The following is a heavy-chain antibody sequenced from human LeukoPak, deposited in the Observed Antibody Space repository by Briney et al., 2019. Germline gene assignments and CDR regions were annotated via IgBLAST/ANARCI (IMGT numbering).Heavy chain of an antibody. D-gene: IGHD4-17*01. CDR2: IYHSGST. Sequence: SETLSLTCTVSGGSISSSSYYWGWIRQPPEKELEWIGGIYHSGSTHYNPSLKSRLTIFVDTSKNQFSLKVNSVTAADTAVYYCARNGTVTVSGTKFNYFDYWGQGTLVTVSS. V-gene: IGHV4-39*01. CDR1: GGSISSSSYY. J-gene: IGHJ4*02. CDR3: ARNGTVTVSGTKFNYFDY.